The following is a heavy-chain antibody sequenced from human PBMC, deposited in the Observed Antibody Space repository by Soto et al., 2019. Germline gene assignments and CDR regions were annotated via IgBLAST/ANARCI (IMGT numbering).Heavy chain of an antibody. Sequence: EVQLVESGGGLVQPGGSLRLSCAASGFTFSDNWMSWVRQAPGKGLECVANIKPDGSEKYYVDPVKGRVTISRDNAKNSLYLQMHSLRAEDTAVYYCATSMGRGGNDYWGQGTLVAVSS. CDR1: GFTFSDNW. V-gene: IGHV3-7*05. D-gene: IGHD3-10*01. J-gene: IGHJ4*02. CDR3: ATSMGRGGNDY. CDR2: IKPDGSEK.